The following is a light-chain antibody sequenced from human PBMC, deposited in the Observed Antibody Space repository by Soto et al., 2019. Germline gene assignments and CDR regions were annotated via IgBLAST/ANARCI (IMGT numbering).Light chain of an antibody. CDR1: QSVSSN. J-gene: IGKJ1*01. CDR3: QHYNDWPAWT. Sequence: EIVMTQTPATLSASPGERATLSCRASQSVSSNLAWYQQKPGQAPRLLIYGASTTATGIPAMFSGSGSGTEITFTIISLQSDDVAVYYCQHYNDWPAWTFGQGTKVEIK. CDR2: GAS. V-gene: IGKV3-15*01.